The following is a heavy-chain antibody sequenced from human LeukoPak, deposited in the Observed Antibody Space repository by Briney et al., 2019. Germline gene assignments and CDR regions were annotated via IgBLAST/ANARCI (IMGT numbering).Heavy chain of an antibody. J-gene: IGHJ4*02. Sequence: ASVKVSCKASGYTFTSYGINWVRQATGQGLEWMGWMNPNSGNTGYAQKFQGRVTMTRNTSISTAYMELSSLRSEDTAVYYCARGTTYYDILTGYYTGQGDFDYWGQGTLVTVSS. CDR3: ARGTTYYDILTGYYTGQGDFDY. D-gene: IGHD3-9*01. V-gene: IGHV1-8*02. CDR1: GYTFTSYG. CDR2: MNPNSGNT.